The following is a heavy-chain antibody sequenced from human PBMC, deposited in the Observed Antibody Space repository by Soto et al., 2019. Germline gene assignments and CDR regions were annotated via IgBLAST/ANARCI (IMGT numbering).Heavy chain of an antibody. V-gene: IGHV4-61*01. CDR3: ARDVTTSGRHPPEST. J-gene: IGHJ5*02. CDR2: IFYSAST. Sequence: QVQLQESGPGLVRPSETLSLTCTVSGDSVSSSNYYWRWIRPSPVKGLEWIGYIFYSASTNYNPSLKSRVSISVDTSNNQFSLNLRSVTAADTAVYYCARDVTTSGRHPPESTWGQGTLVTVS. D-gene: IGHD6-19*01. CDR1: GDSVSSSNYY.